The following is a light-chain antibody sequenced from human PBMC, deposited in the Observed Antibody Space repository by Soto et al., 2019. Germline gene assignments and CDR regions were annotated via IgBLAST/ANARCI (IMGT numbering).Light chain of an antibody. Sequence: IVLTQSPGTLSLSPGERATLSCRASQSVSSSYLAWYQQKPGQAPRLLIYGASSRATGIPDRFSGSGSGTDFPLTISRLEPEDFAVYYCQQYGSSPRLTFGGGTKVDIK. J-gene: IGKJ4*01. CDR3: QQYGSSPRLT. V-gene: IGKV3-20*01. CDR2: GAS. CDR1: QSVSSSY.